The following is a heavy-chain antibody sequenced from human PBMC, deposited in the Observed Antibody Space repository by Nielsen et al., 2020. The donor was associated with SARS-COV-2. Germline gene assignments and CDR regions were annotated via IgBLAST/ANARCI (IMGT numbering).Heavy chain of an antibody. CDR1: GFTVSSNY. Sequence: GESLKISCAASGFTVSSNYMLWVRQAPGKGLEWVSVIYSGGSTYYADSVKGRFTISRDNSKNTLYLQMNSLRAEDTAVYYCASNVGAALNWFDPWGQGTLVTVSS. J-gene: IGHJ5*02. D-gene: IGHD1-26*01. V-gene: IGHV3-53*01. CDR2: IYSGGST. CDR3: ASNVGAALNWFDP.